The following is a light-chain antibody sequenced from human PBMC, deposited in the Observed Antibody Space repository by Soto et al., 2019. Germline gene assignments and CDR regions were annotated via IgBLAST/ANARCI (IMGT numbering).Light chain of an antibody. CDR2: WAS. J-gene: IGKJ4*01. CDR1: QSVLYSSNNKNY. Sequence: DIVITHSPDSLCVSLGERSTINCKSSQSVLYSSNNKNYLAWYQQKPGQPPKLLIYWASTRESGVPDRFSGSGSGTDFTLTISSLQAEDVAVYYCQQYYSSPLTFGGGTKVDIK. CDR3: QQYYSSPLT. V-gene: IGKV4-1*01.